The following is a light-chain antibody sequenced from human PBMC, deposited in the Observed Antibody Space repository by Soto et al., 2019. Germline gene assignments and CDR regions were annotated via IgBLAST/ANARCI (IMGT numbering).Light chain of an antibody. Sequence: QSVLTQPRSVSGAPGQSVTISCTGTSTDVGGYNYVSWYQQHPGKVPKLMLYDVSKRPSGVPDRFSGSKSGNTASLTISGLQAEDEADIYCCSYAGRDTLYVFGSGTKVTVL. CDR1: STDVGGYNY. CDR2: DVS. CDR3: CSYAGRDTLYV. J-gene: IGLJ1*01. V-gene: IGLV2-11*01.